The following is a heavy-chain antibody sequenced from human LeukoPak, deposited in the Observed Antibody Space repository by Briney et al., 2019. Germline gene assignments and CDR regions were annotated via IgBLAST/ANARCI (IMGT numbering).Heavy chain of an antibody. Sequence: PSETLSLTCTVSGGFISGYYWSWLRQPPGKGREGIGYIYYSGSTNYNPSLKSRVTISVDTSKNQFSLKLNSVTAADTAEYYCARSKWGYAFDIWGQGTMVTVSS. J-gene: IGHJ3*02. D-gene: IGHD1-26*01. CDR1: GGFISGYY. CDR2: IYYSGST. V-gene: IGHV4-59*01. CDR3: ARSKWGYAFDI.